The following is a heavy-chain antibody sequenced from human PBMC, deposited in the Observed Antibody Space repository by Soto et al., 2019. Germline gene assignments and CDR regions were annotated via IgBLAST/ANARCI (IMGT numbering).Heavy chain of an antibody. V-gene: IGHV3-23*01. D-gene: IGHD3-16*01. J-gene: IGHJ4*02. CDR2: ISGSAGST. CDR1: GFTLSSYA. Sequence: EVQLLESGGGLVQPGGSLRLSCAASGFTLSSYAMSWVRQAPGKGLEWVSSISGSAGSTYYADSVKGRFTISRDNSTIPLYVHIHTLTAEDTAVYYCAKGLAHYVWHYFDYWGQGTLVTVSS. CDR3: AKGLAHYVWHYFDY.